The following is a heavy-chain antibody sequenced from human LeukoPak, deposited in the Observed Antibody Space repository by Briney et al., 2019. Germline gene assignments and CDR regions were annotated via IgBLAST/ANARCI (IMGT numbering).Heavy chain of an antibody. CDR1: GFTFSTYS. CDR2: IDVTTGIS. Sequence: GGSLRLSCAASGFTFSTYSMSWVRQAPGKGLEWVSTIDVTTGISYYADSVKGRFTISRDNFQNTLFLQLDNLRVDDTAVYYCAKVHYYHTYFWGQGTLVTVSS. D-gene: IGHD3-22*01. CDR3: AKVHYYHTYF. V-gene: IGHV3-23*01. J-gene: IGHJ4*02.